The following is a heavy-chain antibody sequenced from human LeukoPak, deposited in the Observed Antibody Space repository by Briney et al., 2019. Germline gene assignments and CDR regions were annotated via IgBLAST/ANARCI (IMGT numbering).Heavy chain of an antibody. Sequence: GGSLRLSCAASGFAFSTYGMHWVRQAPGKGLEWVAVVSYDGSNKYYADSVKGRFTISRDNSKNTLYLQMNSLRAEDTAVYYCARGIGSTVFFDHWGQGTLVTVSS. CDR2: VSYDGSNK. CDR1: GFAFSTYG. CDR3: ARGIGSTVFFDH. J-gene: IGHJ4*02. D-gene: IGHD4-11*01. V-gene: IGHV3-30*03.